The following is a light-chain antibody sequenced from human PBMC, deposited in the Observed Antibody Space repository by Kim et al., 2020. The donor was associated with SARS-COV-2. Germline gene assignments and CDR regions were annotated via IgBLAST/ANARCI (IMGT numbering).Light chain of an antibody. V-gene: IGKV3-20*01. CDR2: GAS. CDR1: QSFSSSY. Sequence: EIVLTQSPGTLSLSPGERATLSCRSSQSFSSSYVAWYQQKPGQAPRLLIFGASSRATGIPDRFSGSGSGTDFSLTISRVEPEDIAVYYRQKDVSSPYTFGQGTKLEIK. J-gene: IGKJ2*01. CDR3: QKDVSSPYT.